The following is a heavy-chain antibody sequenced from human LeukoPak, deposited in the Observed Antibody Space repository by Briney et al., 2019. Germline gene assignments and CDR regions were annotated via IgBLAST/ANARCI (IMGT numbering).Heavy chain of an antibody. Sequence: SETLSLTCTVSGGSISSYYWSWIRQPAGKGLEWIGRIYSTGSTNYNPSLKSRVTMSVDTSKNQFSLRLRSVTAADTAVYYCAKGGQRIAADFVLGWFDPWGQGTLVTVSS. J-gene: IGHJ5*02. D-gene: IGHD6-13*01. CDR1: GGSISSYY. CDR3: AKGGQRIAADFVLGWFDP. V-gene: IGHV4-4*07. CDR2: IYSTGST.